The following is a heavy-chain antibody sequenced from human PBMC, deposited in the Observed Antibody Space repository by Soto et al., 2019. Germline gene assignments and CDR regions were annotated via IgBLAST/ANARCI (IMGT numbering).Heavy chain of an antibody. CDR3: AKAIYPSYGDYGHVPGRDGMDV. CDR1: GFTFSSYA. J-gene: IGHJ6*02. D-gene: IGHD4-17*01. V-gene: IGHV3-23*01. Sequence: PGGSLRLSCAASGFTFSSYAMSWVRQAPGKGLEWVSAISGSGGSTYYADSVKGRFTISRDNSKNTLYLQMNSLRAEDTAVYYCAKAIYPSYGDYGHVPGRDGMDVWGQGTTVTVSS. CDR2: ISGSGGST.